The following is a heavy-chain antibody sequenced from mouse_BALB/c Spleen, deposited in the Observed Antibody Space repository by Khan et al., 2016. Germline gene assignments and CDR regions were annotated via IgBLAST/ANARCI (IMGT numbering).Heavy chain of an antibody. CDR2: IRSKSNNYST. J-gene: IGHJ1*01. D-gene: IGHD1-1*01. CDR3: VRGPYGSSWYFDV. Sequence: EVQLVETGGGLVQPKGSLKLSCAASGFTFNTNAMNWVRQAPGKGLEWVARIRSKSNNYSTYYADSVKDRFTISRDDSQSMLYLQMNNLKTEDTAMYYGVRGPYGSSWYFDVWGAGTTVTVSS. CDR1: GFTFNTNA. V-gene: IGHV10S3*01.